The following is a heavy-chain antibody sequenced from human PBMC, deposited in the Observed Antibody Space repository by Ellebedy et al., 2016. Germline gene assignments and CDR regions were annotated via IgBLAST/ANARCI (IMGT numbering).Heavy chain of an antibody. CDR3: ARDSTRRFDY. J-gene: IGHJ4*02. D-gene: IGHD5/OR15-5a*01. V-gene: IGHV3-30-3*01. Sequence: GESLKISCVVSGFSVSSNYLSWVRQAPGKGPEWVAVISYDGGNSYYSDSVKGRFTIFRDNSKNTLFLQMNSLRAEDTAVYYCARDSTRRFDYWGQGTLVTVSS. CDR2: ISYDGGNS. CDR1: GFSVSSNY.